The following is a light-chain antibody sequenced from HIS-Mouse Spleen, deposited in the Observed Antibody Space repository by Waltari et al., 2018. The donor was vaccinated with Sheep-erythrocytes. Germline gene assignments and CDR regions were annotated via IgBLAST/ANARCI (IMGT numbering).Light chain of an antibody. CDR3: SSYAGSNNWV. CDR1: SSAAGGYNY. CDR2: EVS. V-gene: IGLV2-8*01. J-gene: IGLJ3*02. Sequence: QSALTQPPSASGSPGQSVTISCPGPSSAAGGYNYVSWYQQHPGKAPKLMIYEVSKRPSGVPDRFSGSKSGNTASLTVSGLQAEDEADYYCSSYAGSNNWVFGGGTKLTVL.